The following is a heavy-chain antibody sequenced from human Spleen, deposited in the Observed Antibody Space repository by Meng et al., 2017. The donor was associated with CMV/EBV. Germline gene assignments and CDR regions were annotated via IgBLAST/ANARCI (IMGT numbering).Heavy chain of an antibody. CDR3: ARLHSGSYRRFWFFDL. J-gene: IGHJ2*01. D-gene: IGHD1-26*01. CDR1: GFSFSDYW. V-gene: IGHV3-7*01. CDR2: IEEDGSEK. Sequence: GESLKISCAASGFSFSDYWMSWVRQAPGKGLEWVANIEEDGSEKYYVDSVKGRFTISRDNAKNSLYLQMNSLRAEDTSVYYCARLHSGSYRRFWFFDLWGRGTLVTVSS.